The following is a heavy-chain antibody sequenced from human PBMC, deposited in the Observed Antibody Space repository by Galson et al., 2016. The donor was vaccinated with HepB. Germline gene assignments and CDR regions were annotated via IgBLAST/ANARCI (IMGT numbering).Heavy chain of an antibody. Sequence: SLRLSCAASGFTFSSYFMTWVRQAPGKGLQWVANIEKDGSEKNYVDSVKGRFTISRDNAKNSLYLQMDTLRAEDTAVYYCAAGAGWVEDYRGQGTLVIVSS. D-gene: IGHD5-24*01. CDR3: AAGAGWVEDY. V-gene: IGHV3-7*03. CDR2: IEKDGSEK. CDR1: GFTFSSYF. J-gene: IGHJ4*02.